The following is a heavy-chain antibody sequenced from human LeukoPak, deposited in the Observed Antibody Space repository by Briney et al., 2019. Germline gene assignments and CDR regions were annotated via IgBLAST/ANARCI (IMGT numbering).Heavy chain of an antibody. D-gene: IGHD2-15*01. V-gene: IGHV4-39*01. J-gene: IGHJ4*02. CDR2: FYYTGDT. CDR1: GGSISSSTYS. CDR3: ARLLPYCNDGICYFWEYFDS. Sequence: PSETLSLTCSVSGGSISSSTYSWGWIRQPPGKGLEWIWSFYYTGDTYYGPSLKSRVTISVDTSKNQFSLNLTSLTAADTAVYYCARLLPYCNDGICYFWEYFDSWGQGTLVTVSS.